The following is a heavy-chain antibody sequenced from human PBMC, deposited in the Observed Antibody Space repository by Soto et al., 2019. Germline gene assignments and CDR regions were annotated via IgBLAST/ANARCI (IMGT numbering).Heavy chain of an antibody. CDR3: VRGDDGVFDY. Sequence: EVHLVASGGGLIQPGGSLRLSCAASGFAFSRHDMHWVRQPTGRGLEWVSSIGIAGDTHHSGSVKGRSTRPRENAKNSLDLIMKTLRAGDPAVYYCVRGDDGVFDYWGQGILVTAS. J-gene: IGHJ4*02. CDR1: GFAFSRHD. D-gene: IGHD4-17*01. V-gene: IGHV3-13*01. CDR2: IGIAGDT.